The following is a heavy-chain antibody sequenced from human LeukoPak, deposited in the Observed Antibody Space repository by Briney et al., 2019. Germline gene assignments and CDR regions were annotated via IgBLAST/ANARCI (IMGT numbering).Heavy chain of an antibody. V-gene: IGHV4-34*12. CDR3: ARGILVMVYAAFDY. Sequence: AETLSLTGGLYGGSLDDYYWTWIRLPPGKGREWIGEVIDIGRTNYSPSLKSRLTITIDTSKNQFFLRLSSVTAADTALYICARGILVMVYAAFDYWGQGTQVTVSP. CDR1: GGSLDDYY. CDR2: VIDIGRT. J-gene: IGHJ4*02. D-gene: IGHD2-8*01.